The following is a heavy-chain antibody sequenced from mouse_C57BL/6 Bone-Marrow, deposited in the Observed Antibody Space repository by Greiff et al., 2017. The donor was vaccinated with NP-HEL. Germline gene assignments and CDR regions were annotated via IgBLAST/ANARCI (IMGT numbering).Heavy chain of an antibody. Sequence: VMLVESGEGLVKPGGSLKLSCAASGFTFSSYAMSWVRQTPEKRLEWVAYISSGGDYIYYADTVKGRFTISRDNARNTLYLQMSSLKSEDTAMYYCTSFTTVVARYFDVWGTGTTVTVSS. CDR2: ISSGGDYI. V-gene: IGHV5-9-1*02. CDR3: TSFTTVVARYFDV. CDR1: GFTFSSYA. J-gene: IGHJ1*03. D-gene: IGHD1-1*01.